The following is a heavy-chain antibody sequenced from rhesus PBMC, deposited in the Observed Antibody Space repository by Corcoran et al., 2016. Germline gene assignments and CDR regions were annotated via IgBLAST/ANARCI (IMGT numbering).Heavy chain of an antibody. CDR2: INPKTGGT. D-gene: IGHD6-25*01. V-gene: IGHV1-138*01. J-gene: IGHJ5-1*01. Sequence: QVQLVQSGAEVKRPGASVKVSCKASGYTFPDYYIAWVRQAPGQGLEWMRRINPKTGGTDYAQKFQDRVTMTRDTSTSTAYMELSSLRSEDTAVYYCARSSGSWNRFDVWGPGVLVTVSS. CDR3: ARSSGSWNRFDV. CDR1: GYTFPDYY.